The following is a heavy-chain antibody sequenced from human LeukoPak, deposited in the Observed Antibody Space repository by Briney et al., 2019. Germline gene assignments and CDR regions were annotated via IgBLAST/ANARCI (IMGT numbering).Heavy chain of an antibody. CDR3: AREYYYGSGSYYDY. Sequence: GGSLRLSCAASGFTFNSYGMHWVRQAPGKGLEWVAVIWYDGSNKYYADSVKGRFTISRDNSKNTLYLQMNSLRAEDTAVYYCAREYYYGSGSYYDYWGQGTLVTVSS. CDR2: IWYDGSNK. V-gene: IGHV3-33*01. J-gene: IGHJ4*02. D-gene: IGHD3-10*01. CDR1: GFTFNSYG.